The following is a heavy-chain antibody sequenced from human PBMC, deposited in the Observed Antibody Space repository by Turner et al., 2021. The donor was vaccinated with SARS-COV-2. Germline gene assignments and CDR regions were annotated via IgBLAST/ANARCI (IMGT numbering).Heavy chain of an antibody. Sequence: EVQLVEYGGGLVQPGGSLRLPCATSGFTFSSYWMSWVRQAPGKGLEWVANINQDGSEKYYVDSVKGRFTISRDNAKNSLYLQMNSLRAEDTAVYYCAKGPRWNWDYFDYWGQGTLVTVSS. CDR1: GFTFSSYW. CDR2: INQDGSEK. CDR3: AKGPRWNWDYFDY. J-gene: IGHJ4*02. D-gene: IGHD1-7*01. V-gene: IGHV3-7*03.